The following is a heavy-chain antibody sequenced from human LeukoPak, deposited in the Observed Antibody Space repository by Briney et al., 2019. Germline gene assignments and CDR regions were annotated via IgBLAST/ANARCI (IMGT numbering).Heavy chain of an antibody. Sequence: SQTLSLTCTVSGGSISSASYYWSWIRQPAGKGLEWIGRIYTSGSTNYNPSLKSRVTISVDTSKNQFSLKLGSVTAADTAVYYCAMRERLAAAFDYWGQGTLVTVSP. CDR2: IYTSGST. CDR3: AMRERLAAAFDY. J-gene: IGHJ4*02. V-gene: IGHV4-61*02. CDR1: GGSISSASYY. D-gene: IGHD6-13*01.